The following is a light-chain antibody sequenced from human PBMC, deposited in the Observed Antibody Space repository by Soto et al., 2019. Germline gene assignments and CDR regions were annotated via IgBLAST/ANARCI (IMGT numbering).Light chain of an antibody. V-gene: IGLV7-46*01. Sequence: QAVVTQEPSLPVSPGGTVTLTCGSSTGAVTNGHYPYWFQQKPGQAPRILIYDTTNRHSWTPARFSGSLLGGKAALTLSGAQPEDEAEYYSLLSNIGPYVFGTGTKLTVL. CDR2: DTT. CDR3: LLSNIGPYV. CDR1: TGAVTNGHY. J-gene: IGLJ1*01.